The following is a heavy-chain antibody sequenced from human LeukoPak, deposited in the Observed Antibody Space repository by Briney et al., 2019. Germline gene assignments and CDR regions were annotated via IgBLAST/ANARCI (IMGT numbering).Heavy chain of an antibody. Sequence: PGGSLRLSCAASGFTFSSYSMNWVRQAPGKGLEWVSSISSSSSYIYYADSVKGRFTISRDNAKNSLYLQMNSLRAEDTAVYYCARGLSYGDPPFDYWGQGTLVTVSS. CDR3: ARGLSYGDPPFDY. V-gene: IGHV3-21*01. D-gene: IGHD4-17*01. J-gene: IGHJ4*02. CDR1: GFTFSSYS. CDR2: ISSSSSYI.